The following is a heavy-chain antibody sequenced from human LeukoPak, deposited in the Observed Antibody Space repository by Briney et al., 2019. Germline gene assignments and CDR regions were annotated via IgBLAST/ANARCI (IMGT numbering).Heavy chain of an antibody. CDR2: ITTSAHGGTT. Sequence: GGSLRLSCSASGFTVSSNYMSWVRRAPGKGLEWVGIITTSAHGGTTKYGASVKGRFTISRDDSKSIAYLQMNSLKTEDTAVYYCIRGSTSWGQGTLVTVSS. CDR3: IRGSTS. J-gene: IGHJ4*02. CDR1: GFTVSSNY. D-gene: IGHD2-2*01. V-gene: IGHV3-71*01.